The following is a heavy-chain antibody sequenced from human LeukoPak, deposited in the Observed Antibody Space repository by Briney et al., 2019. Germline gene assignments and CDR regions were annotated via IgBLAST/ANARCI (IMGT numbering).Heavy chain of an antibody. J-gene: IGHJ5*02. CDR2: INPNSGGT. V-gene: IGHV1-2*02. CDR1: GYTFTAYY. D-gene: IGHD2-2*01. Sequence: ASVKVSCKASGYTFTAYYMHWVRQAPGQGLEWTGWINPNSGGTNYAQKFQGRVTMTRDTSISTAYMELSRLRSDDTAVYYCARERVDIVVVPAPNWFDPWGQGTLVTVSS. CDR3: ARERVDIVVVPAPNWFDP.